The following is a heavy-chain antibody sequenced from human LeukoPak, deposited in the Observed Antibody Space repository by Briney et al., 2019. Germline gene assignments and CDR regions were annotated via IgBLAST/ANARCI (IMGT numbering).Heavy chain of an antibody. CDR2: ISYDGSNK. D-gene: IGHD6-13*01. Sequence: GRSLRLSCAASGFTFSSYAMHWVRQAPGKGLEWVAVISYDGSNKYYADSVKGRFTISRDNSKNTLYLQMNSLRAEDTAVYYCARSPLYGSSWKLDYWGQGTLVTVSS. CDR1: GFTFSSYA. J-gene: IGHJ4*02. CDR3: ARSPLYGSSWKLDY. V-gene: IGHV3-30*04.